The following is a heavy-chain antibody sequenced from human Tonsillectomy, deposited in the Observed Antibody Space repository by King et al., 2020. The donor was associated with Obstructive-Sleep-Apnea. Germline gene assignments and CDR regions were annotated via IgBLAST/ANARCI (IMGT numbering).Heavy chain of an antibody. CDR2: IYYSGST. CDR3: ARGYGRYFDL. CDR1: GGSISSDY. Sequence: VQLQESGPGLVKPSETLSLTCSVSGGSISSDYWSWLRPPPGKGLEWIGYIYYSGSTNYNPSLKSRVTISVDTSKNQFSLRLSSVTAADTAVYYCARGYGRYFDLWGRGSLVTVSS. V-gene: IGHV4-59*01. J-gene: IGHJ2*01. D-gene: IGHD6-13*01.